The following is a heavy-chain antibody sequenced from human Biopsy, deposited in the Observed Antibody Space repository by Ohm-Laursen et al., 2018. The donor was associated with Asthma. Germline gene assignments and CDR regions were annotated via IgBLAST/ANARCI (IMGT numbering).Heavy chain of an antibody. CDR1: GVALSGYT. V-gene: IGHV1-58*01. Sequence: ASVKVSCNASGVALSGYTFEWVRQARGLGLEWIAGIVLASGATNYAQNFQDRLTVTRDMSAGSVSMELRGLSSNDTAVYYCAAGRASLQGESLIWGQGTLVSVSS. D-gene: IGHD2/OR15-2a*01. J-gene: IGHJ4*01. CDR3: AAGRASLQGESLI. CDR2: IVLASGAT.